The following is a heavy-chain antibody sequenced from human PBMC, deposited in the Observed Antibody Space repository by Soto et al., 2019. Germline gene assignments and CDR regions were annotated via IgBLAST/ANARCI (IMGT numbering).Heavy chain of an antibody. Sequence: PSETLSLTCTVSGGSISSYYWSWIRQPAGKGLEWIGRIYTSGSTNYNPSLKSRVTMSVDTSKNQFSLKLSSVTAADTAVYYCAREVERWELLFGAFDIWGQGTMVTVSS. CDR3: AREVERWELLFGAFDI. J-gene: IGHJ3*02. D-gene: IGHD1-26*01. CDR2: IYTSGST. CDR1: GGSISSYY. V-gene: IGHV4-4*07.